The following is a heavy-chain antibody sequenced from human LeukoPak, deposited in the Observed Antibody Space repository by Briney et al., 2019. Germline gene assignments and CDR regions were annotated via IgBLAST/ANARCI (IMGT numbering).Heavy chain of an antibody. CDR1: GFTFSSCA. CDR2: ISYDGSNK. CDR3: ASIHGGYDY. Sequence: GGSLRLSCAASGFTFSSCAMHWVRQAPGKGLEWVAVISYDGSNKYYADSVKGRFTISRDNSKNTLYLQMNSLRAEDTAVYYCASIHGGYDYWGQGTLVTVSS. J-gene: IGHJ4*02. D-gene: IGHD6-25*01. V-gene: IGHV3-30-3*01.